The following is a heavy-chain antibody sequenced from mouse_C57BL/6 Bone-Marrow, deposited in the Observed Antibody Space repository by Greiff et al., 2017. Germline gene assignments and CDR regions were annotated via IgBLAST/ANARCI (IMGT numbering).Heavy chain of an antibody. CDR1: GYTFTDHT. CDR3: AREGYYGSRYWYFDV. V-gene: IGHV1-78*01. J-gene: IGHJ1*03. D-gene: IGHD1-1*01. CDR2: IYPRDGST. Sequence: VQLQQSDAELVKPGASVKISCKVSGYTFTDHTIHWMKQRPEQGLEWIGYIYPRDGSTKYNEKFKGKATLTADKSASTAYMQLNSLTSEDSAVYFCAREGYYGSRYWYFDVWGTGTTVTVSS.